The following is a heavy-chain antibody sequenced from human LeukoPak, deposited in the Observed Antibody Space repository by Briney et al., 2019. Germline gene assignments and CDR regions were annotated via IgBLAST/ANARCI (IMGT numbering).Heavy chain of an antibody. D-gene: IGHD6-19*01. CDR2: ITSGTGYI. CDR1: GFTFSDYS. CDR3: VRDKGSGWFDY. Sequence: GGSLRLSCAASGFTFSDYSMNWVRQAPGKGLEWVSSITSGTGYIYYADSVKGRFTISRDNAKNSLYLQMNSLRAEDTAVYYCVRDKGSGWFDYWGQGTLVTVSS. J-gene: IGHJ4*02. V-gene: IGHV3-21*01.